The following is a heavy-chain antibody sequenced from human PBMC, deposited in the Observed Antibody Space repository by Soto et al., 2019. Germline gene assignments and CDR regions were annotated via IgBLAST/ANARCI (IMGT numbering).Heavy chain of an antibody. CDR3: DRGQKQTGARYYFYYGFDV. CDR1: GGSISGSGAYS. D-gene: IGHD3-10*01. Sequence: SETLSLTCVVSGGSISGSGAYSWSWIRQPPGKGRGWIGYIYYSVSTYYNPSLKSRVAISLDRSKNQFSLRLNSVTAADTAVYFCDRGQKQTGARYYFYYGFDVWGRGTTVTVS. J-gene: IGHJ6*02. V-gene: IGHV4-30-2*01. CDR2: IYYSVST.